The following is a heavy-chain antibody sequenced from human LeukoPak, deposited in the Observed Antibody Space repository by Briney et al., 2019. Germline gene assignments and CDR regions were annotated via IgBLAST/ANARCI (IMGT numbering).Heavy chain of an antibody. CDR2: IFGDGPGL. J-gene: IGHJ4*02. V-gene: IGHV3-21*06. D-gene: IGHD5/OR15-5a*01. CDR1: GFSFSASS. Sequence: GGSLRLSCEASGFSFSASSMNWVRQTPGKGLEWVSSIFGDGPGLYYADSVKGRFTISRDNGKNSVYLEMNSLRDDDTAVYYCTREGGSTDAGFWGQGTLVTVSS. CDR3: TREGGSTDAGF.